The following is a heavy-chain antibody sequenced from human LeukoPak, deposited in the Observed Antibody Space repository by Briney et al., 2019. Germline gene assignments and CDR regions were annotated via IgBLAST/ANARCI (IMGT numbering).Heavy chain of an antibody. CDR1: GFTFSSYG. Sequence: PGGSLRLSCAASGFTFSSYGMHWVRQAPGKGLERVAFIRYDGSNKYYADSVKGRFTISRDNSKNTLYLQMNSLRAEDTAVYYCAKDYRWFGELLGADYWGQGTLVTVSS. CDR2: IRYDGSNK. CDR3: AKDYRWFGELLGADY. J-gene: IGHJ4*02. V-gene: IGHV3-30*02. D-gene: IGHD3-10*01.